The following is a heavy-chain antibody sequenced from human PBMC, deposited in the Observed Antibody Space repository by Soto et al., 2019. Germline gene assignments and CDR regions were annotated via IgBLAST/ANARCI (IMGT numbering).Heavy chain of an antibody. D-gene: IGHD1-26*01. J-gene: IGHJ4*02. CDR1: GGSVSSGSYY. V-gene: IGHV4-61*01. CDR2: IYYSGST. Sequence: PSETLSLTCTVSGGSVSSGSYYWSWIRQPTGKGLEWIGYIYYSGSTNYNPSLKSRVTISVDTSKNQFYLKLSSVTAAETAVYYCATESTLVGATEFFVYWGQGALVTVSS. CDR3: ATESTLVGATEFFVY.